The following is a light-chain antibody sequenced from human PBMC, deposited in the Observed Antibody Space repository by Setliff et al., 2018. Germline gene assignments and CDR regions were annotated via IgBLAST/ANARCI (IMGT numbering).Light chain of an antibody. CDR2: STN. CDR1: SGPVSTTYN. J-gene: IGLJ2*01. Sequence: QTVVTQAPSFAVSPGGTVTLTCGLSSGPVSTTYNPSWYQQTPGQAPRALMYSTNIRSSGVPDRFSGSILGNKAALTITGAQADDESDYYCALYMGGGISLFGGGTKVTVL. CDR3: ALYMGGGISL. V-gene: IGLV8-61*01.